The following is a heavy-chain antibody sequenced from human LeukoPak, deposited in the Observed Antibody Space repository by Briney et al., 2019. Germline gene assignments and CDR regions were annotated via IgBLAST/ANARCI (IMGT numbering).Heavy chain of an antibody. Sequence: ASVKVSCKASGYTFTSYGISWVRQAPGQGLEWMGWISAYNGNTNYAQKLQGRVTMTTGTSTSTAYMELRSLRSDDTAVYYCARAHHCSSTSCYDDYYYYGMDVWGQGTTVTVSS. CDR3: ARAHHCSSTSCYDDYYYYGMDV. CDR1: GYTFTSYG. CDR2: ISAYNGNT. J-gene: IGHJ6*02. V-gene: IGHV1-18*01. D-gene: IGHD2-2*01.